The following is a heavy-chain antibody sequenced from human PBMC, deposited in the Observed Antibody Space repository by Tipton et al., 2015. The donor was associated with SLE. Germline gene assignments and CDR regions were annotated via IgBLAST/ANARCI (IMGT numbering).Heavy chain of an antibody. CDR2: IRSKAYGGTT. J-gene: IGHJ6*03. D-gene: IGHD6-13*01. V-gene: IGHV3-49*04. Sequence: SLRLSCTASGFTFGDYAMSWVRQAPGKGLEWVGFIRSKAYGGTTEYAASVKGRFTISRDDSKSIAYLQMNSLKTEDTAVYYCTRDAEQQLSYMDVWGKGTTVTVSS. CDR1: GFTFGDYA. CDR3: TRDAEQQLSYMDV.